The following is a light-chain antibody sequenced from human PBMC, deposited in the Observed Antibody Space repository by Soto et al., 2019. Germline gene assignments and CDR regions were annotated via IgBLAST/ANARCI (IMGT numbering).Light chain of an antibody. CDR1: QRVLYSSSNKNY. CDR3: QQYCSSPWT. Sequence: DIVMTQSPDSLAVSLGERATINCKSSQRVLYSSSNKNYLAWYQQKPGQPPKLLIYWASTRESGVPDRVSGSGSGTDFTLTISSLQAEDVAVYYCQQYCSSPWTFGQGTKLEIK. J-gene: IGKJ1*01. CDR2: WAS. V-gene: IGKV4-1*01.